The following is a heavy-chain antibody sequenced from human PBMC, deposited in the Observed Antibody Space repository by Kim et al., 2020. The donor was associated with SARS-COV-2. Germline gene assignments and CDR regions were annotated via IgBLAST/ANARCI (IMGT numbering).Heavy chain of an antibody. D-gene: IGHD3-3*01. J-gene: IGHJ3*02. V-gene: IGHV3-33*01. CDR2: IWYDGSNK. Sequence: GGSLRLSCAASGFTFSSYGMHWVRQAPGKGLEWVAVIWYDGSNKYYADSVKGRFTISRDNSKNTLYLQMNSLRAEDTAVYYCARDRALGWSISDAFDIWGQGTMVTVSS. CDR1: GFTFSSYG. CDR3: ARDRALGWSISDAFDI.